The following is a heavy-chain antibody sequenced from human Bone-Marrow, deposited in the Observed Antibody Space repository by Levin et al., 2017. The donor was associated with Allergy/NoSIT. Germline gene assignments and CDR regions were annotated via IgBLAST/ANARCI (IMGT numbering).Heavy chain of an antibody. CDR1: GFTFSSYW. V-gene: IGHV3-7*01. Sequence: GGSLRLSCAASGFTFSSYWMSWVRQAPGKGLEWVANIKEDGSEKYYVDSVKGRLTISRDKAKKSLYLQMNSLGAEDTAVYYCARGGVEGGCSAYDYHYYGMDVWGHGATVTVSS. J-gene: IGHJ6*02. CDR2: IKEDGSEK. CDR3: ARGGVEGGCSAYDYHYYGMDV. D-gene: IGHD5-12*01.